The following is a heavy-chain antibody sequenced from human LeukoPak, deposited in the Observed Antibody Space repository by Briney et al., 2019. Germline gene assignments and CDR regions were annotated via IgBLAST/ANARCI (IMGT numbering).Heavy chain of an antibody. D-gene: IGHD3-3*01. Sequence: GGSLRLSCAASTFTFRRYWMHWVREAPGKGVVWVSRINSEGTNTYYADCVKGRFTISRDNTKNTLYLQMNSLRTEDTAVYYCARDRAAFGVVQVGYWGQGTLVTVSS. CDR2: INSEGTNT. J-gene: IGHJ4*02. CDR3: ARDRAAFGVVQVGY. CDR1: TFTFRRYW. V-gene: IGHV3-74*01.